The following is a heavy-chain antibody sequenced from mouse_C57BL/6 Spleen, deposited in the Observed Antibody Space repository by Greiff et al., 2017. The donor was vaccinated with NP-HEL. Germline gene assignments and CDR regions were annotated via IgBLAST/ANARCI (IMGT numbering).Heavy chain of an antibody. CDR3: ARGGSYYDSSPYAMDY. Sequence: QVQLQQSGPELVKPGASVKISCKASGYAFSSSWMNWVKQRPGKGLEWIGRIYPGGGDTNYNGKFKGKATLTADKSSSTAYMQLSSLTSEDSAVYFRARGGSYYDSSPYAMDYWGQGTSVTVSS. CDR2: IYPGGGDT. D-gene: IGHD1-1*01. CDR1: GYAFSSSW. J-gene: IGHJ4*01. V-gene: IGHV1-82*01.